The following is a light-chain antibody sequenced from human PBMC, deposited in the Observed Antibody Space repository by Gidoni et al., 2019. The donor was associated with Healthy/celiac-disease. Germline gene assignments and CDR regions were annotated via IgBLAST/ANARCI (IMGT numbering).Light chain of an antibody. J-gene: IGLJ3*02. CDR3: QSYDSSNQV. CDR1: RGSIASNY. V-gene: IGLV6-57*02. Sequence: NFLLTQPHSVSESPGKTVTISCTGSRGSIASNYVQWYQQRPGSAPTTVIYEDNQRPSGVPDLFSGSIDSSSNSASLTISGLKTEDEADYYCQSYDSSNQVFGGGTKLTVL. CDR2: EDN.